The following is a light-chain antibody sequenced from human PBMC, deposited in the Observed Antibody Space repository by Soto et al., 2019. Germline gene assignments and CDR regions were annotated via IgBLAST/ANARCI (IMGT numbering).Light chain of an antibody. V-gene: IGKV3-20*01. Sequence: EIVLTQSPGTLSLSPGERSTISCRASQTISSSFLAWYQQKPGQAPRLLIYRASRRAPGIPDRFSGSGSWTDFTLTISRLEPEDFAVYYCHQLGSSPLDTFGPGTKAEIK. CDR3: HQLGSSPLDT. CDR2: RAS. CDR1: QTISSSF. J-gene: IGKJ3*01.